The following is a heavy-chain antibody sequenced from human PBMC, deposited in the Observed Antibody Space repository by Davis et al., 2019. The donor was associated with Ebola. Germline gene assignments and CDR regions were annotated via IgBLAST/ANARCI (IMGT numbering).Heavy chain of an antibody. CDR3: ARDGGARGFDY. J-gene: IGHJ4*02. D-gene: IGHD1-26*01. Sequence: PSETLSLTCTVSGGSISSGSYYWSWIRQPAGKGLEWIGHIYTSGSTNYNPSLKSRVTISVDTSKNQFSLKLSSVTAADTAVYYCARDGGARGFDYWGQGTLVTVSS. V-gene: IGHV4-61*09. CDR2: IYTSGST. CDR1: GGSISSGSYY.